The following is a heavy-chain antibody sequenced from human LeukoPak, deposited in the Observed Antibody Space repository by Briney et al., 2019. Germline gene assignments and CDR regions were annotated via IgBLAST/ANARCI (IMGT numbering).Heavy chain of an antibody. Sequence: PSVTLSLTCSVSGAFTSRYYWSWVRQPLGQGLEWIGNIFYSGNSKYNPSLTSRISMSVDTSKTQFSLELTSLTAADTAVYYCTRIDPLGFFDQWGPGTLVTVSS. CDR3: TRIDPLGFFDQ. CDR1: GAFTSRYY. V-gene: IGHV4-59*12. CDR2: IFYSGNS. J-gene: IGHJ4*02. D-gene: IGHD6-25*01.